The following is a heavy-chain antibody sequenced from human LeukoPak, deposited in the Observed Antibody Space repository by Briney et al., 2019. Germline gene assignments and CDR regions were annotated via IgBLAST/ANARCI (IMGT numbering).Heavy chain of an antibody. D-gene: IGHD3-16*01. Sequence: PGRSLRLSCSASGFSLSSYGMHWVRQAPGEGLEWVAVLWYDGSNKYYADSVKGRFTISRDNSKNTLYLQMNSLRAEDTAVYYCARRLGELDYWGQGTLVIVSS. CDR1: GFSLSSYG. J-gene: IGHJ4*02. V-gene: IGHV3-33*01. CDR3: ARRLGELDY. CDR2: LWYDGSNK.